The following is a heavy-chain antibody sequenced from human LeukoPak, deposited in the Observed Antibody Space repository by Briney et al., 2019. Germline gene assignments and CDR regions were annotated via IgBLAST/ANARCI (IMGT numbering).Heavy chain of an antibody. J-gene: IGHJ4*02. CDR2: FYPEDGET. V-gene: IGHV1-24*01. D-gene: IGHD6-19*01. CDR1: GYTLTELS. CDR3: ATAPGRQWLVLPLDY. Sequence: GASVKVSCKVSGYTLTELSMHWVRQAPGKGLEWMGGFYPEDGETIYAQKFQGRVTMTEDTSTDTAYMELSSLRSEDTAVYYCATAPGRQWLVLPLDYWGQGTLATVSS.